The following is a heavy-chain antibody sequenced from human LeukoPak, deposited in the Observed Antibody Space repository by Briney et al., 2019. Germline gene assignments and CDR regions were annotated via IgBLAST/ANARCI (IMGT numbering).Heavy chain of an antibody. V-gene: IGHV3-21*01. Sequence: GVTLRLSRVASGFSFSSYNLNWVSQAPGKGLVGVSYISTSSIYIYYADSVKGRFTISRDNARNSLYLQMNSLSAEDTAVYYCARVIVGGLINDALDIWGQGTMVTVPS. CDR1: GFSFSSYN. J-gene: IGHJ3*02. D-gene: IGHD3-16*02. CDR3: ARVIVGGLINDALDI. CDR2: ISTSSIYI.